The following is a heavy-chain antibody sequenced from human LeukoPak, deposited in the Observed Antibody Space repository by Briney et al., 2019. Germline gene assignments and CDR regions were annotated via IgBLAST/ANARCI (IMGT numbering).Heavy chain of an antibody. V-gene: IGHV4-30-4*01. Sequence: SETLSLTCTVSGDSISSGDYYWSWIRQAPGKRLEWIGNIYYSGSTYYNPSLRSRVTISIDTSKNQFSLKVTSVTAADPAVYYCARRHGYGGHDHNFDSWGQGTLVPVSS. CDR3: ARRHGYGGHDHNFDS. J-gene: IGHJ4*02. CDR2: IYYSGST. D-gene: IGHD5-12*01. CDR1: GDSISSGDYY.